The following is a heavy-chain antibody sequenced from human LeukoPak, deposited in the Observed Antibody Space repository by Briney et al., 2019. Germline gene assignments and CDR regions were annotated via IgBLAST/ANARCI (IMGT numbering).Heavy chain of an antibody. Sequence: ASVKVSCKASGYPFTGYYMHWVRQAPGQGLDWMGWINPNSGDTNSAQKFHGRVTMTSDTSINTAYMELSRLTSDDTAVYHCARVADGYYFDYWGQGTLVTVSS. CDR2: INPNSGDT. CDR3: ARVADGYYFDY. D-gene: IGHD6-25*01. J-gene: IGHJ4*02. V-gene: IGHV1-2*02. CDR1: GYPFTGYY.